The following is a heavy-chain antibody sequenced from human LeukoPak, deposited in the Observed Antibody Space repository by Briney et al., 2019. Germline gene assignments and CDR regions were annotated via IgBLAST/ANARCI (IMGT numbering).Heavy chain of an antibody. CDR3: ARVYRSSWYGYYYYYMDV. CDR1: GYTFTSYG. D-gene: IGHD6-13*01. J-gene: IGHJ6*03. V-gene: IGHV1-18*01. CDR2: ISAYNGNT. Sequence: ASVKVSCKASGYTFTSYGISWVRQAPGQGLEWMGWISAYNGNTNYAQKLQGRVTMTTDTSTSTAYMELRSLRSDDTAVYYCARVYRSSWYGYYYYYMDVWGKGTTVTVSS.